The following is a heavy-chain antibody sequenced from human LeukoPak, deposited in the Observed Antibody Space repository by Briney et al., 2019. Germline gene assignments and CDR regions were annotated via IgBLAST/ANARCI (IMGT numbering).Heavy chain of an antibody. CDR2: IYYSGST. CDR1: GGSISSYY. Sequence: SETLSLTCTVSGGSISSYYWSWIRQPPGKGLEWIGYIYYSGSTNYNPSLKSRVTISVDTSKNQFSLKLSSVTAADTAVYYCARGRYKAGYSSSHPPSFDYWGQGTLVTVSS. D-gene: IGHD6-13*01. V-gene: IGHV4-59*01. J-gene: IGHJ4*02. CDR3: ARGRYKAGYSSSHPPSFDY.